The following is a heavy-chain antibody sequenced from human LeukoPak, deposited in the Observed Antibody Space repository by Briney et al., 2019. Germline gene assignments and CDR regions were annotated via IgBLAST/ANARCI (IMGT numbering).Heavy chain of an antibody. CDR1: GGSFSGYY. D-gene: IGHD6-6*01. V-gene: IGHV4-34*01. CDR2: INHSGST. J-gene: IGHJ4*02. Sequence: SETLSLTCAVYGGSFSGYYWSWIRQPPGKGLEWIGEINHSGSTNYNPSLKSRVTISVDTSKNQFSLKLSSVIAADTAVYYCARQVPYSSSSVSAFDYWGQGTLVTVSS. CDR3: ARQVPYSSSSVSAFDY.